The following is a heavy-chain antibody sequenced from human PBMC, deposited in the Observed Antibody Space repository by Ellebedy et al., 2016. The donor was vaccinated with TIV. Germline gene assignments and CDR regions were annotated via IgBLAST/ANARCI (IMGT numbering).Heavy chain of an antibody. CDR1: GGFVNSSRHY. CDR3: ARIDSWQPIDD. Sequence: MPSETLSLTCDVSGGFVNSSRHYWASIRQPPGRGLEWIGSVFYSGSPYYNPSFKSRVTLSADTSKNQFSLNLRTVNAADTAAYYCARIDSWQPIDDWGQGILVTISS. D-gene: IGHD3-9*01. J-gene: IGHJ4*02. CDR2: VFYSGSP. V-gene: IGHV4-39*01.